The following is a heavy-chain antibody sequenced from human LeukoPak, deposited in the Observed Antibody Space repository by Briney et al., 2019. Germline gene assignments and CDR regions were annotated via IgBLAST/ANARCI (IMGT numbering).Heavy chain of an antibody. J-gene: IGHJ3*02. CDR2: IYYSGST. Sequence: SETLSLTCTVSGGSISSYYWSWIRQPPGKGLEWIGYIYYSGSTNYNPSLKSRVTISVDTSKNQFPLKLSSVTAADTAVYYCARETGDLDAFDIWGQGTMVTVSS. D-gene: IGHD7-27*01. CDR1: GGSISSYY. CDR3: ARETGDLDAFDI. V-gene: IGHV4-59*01.